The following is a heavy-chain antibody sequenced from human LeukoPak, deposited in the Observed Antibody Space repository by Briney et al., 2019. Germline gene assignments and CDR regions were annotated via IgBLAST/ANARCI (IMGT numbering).Heavy chain of an antibody. J-gene: IGHJ4*02. V-gene: IGHV1-69*01. CDR1: GGTFSSYA. Sequence: GSSVKVSCKASGGTFSSYAISWVRQAPGQGLEWMGGIIPIFGTANYAQKFQGRVTITADESTSTAYMELSSLRSEDTAVYYCVRDREQQLVRYYFDYWGQGTLVAVSS. D-gene: IGHD6-13*01. CDR3: VRDREQQLVRYYFDY. CDR2: IIPIFGTA.